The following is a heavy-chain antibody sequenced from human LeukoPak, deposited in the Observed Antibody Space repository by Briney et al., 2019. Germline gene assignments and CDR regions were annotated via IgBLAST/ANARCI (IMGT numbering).Heavy chain of an antibody. CDR2: ISYDGSNK. J-gene: IGHJ6*03. D-gene: IGHD3-10*01. CDR3: ARVGSQMSYYYYYMDV. CDR1: GFTFSSYG. V-gene: IGHV3-30*03. Sequence: GRSLRLSCAASGFTFSSYGMHWVRQAPGKGLEWVAVISYDGSNKYYADSVKGRFTISRDNSKNTLYLQMNSLRAEDTALYHCARVGSQMSYYYYYMDVWGKGTTVTVSS.